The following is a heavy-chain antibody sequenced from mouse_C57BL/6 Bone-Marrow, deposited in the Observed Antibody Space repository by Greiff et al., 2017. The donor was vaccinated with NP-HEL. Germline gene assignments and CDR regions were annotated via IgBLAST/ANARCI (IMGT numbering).Heavy chain of an antibody. V-gene: IGHV1-54*01. CDR1: GYAFTNYL. J-gene: IGHJ4*01. Sequence: QVQLKESGAELVRPGTSVKVSCKASGYAFTNYLIEWVKQRPGQGLEWIGVINPGSGGTNYNEKFKGKATLTADKSSSTAYMQLSSLTSEDSAVYFCARGEGPDYWGQGTSVTVSS. CDR3: ARGEGPDY. CDR2: INPGSGGT.